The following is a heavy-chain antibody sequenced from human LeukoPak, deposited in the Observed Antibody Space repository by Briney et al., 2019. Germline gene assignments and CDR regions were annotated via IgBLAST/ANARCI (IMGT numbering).Heavy chain of an antibody. D-gene: IGHD5-12*01. Sequence: GGSLRLSCAASGFTFSSYWMSWVRQAPGKGLEWVANIKQDGSEKYYVDSVKGRFTISRDSSKNTLYLQMNSLRAEDTAVYYCARDVELGLRFGTYYYYYMDVWGKGTTVTISS. CDR3: ARDVELGLRFGTYYYYYMDV. V-gene: IGHV3-7*03. CDR1: GFTFSSYW. J-gene: IGHJ6*03. CDR2: IKQDGSEK.